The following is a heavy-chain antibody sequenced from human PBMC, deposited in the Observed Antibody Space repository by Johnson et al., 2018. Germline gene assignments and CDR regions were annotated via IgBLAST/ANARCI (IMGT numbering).Heavy chain of an antibody. V-gene: IGHV3-13*01. CDR3: VRDPVDAGLSGAFDI. Sequence: VQLVESGGGLVQPGGSLRLSCAASGFTFSRYDMHWVRQTTGKGLEWVSAIGKAGDTYYRGSVKGRFTISRENAKNSLYLQMTSLRAGDTAVYYCVRDPVDAGLSGAFDIWGQGTMVTGSS. D-gene: IGHD7-27*01. J-gene: IGHJ3*02. CDR2: IGKAGDT. CDR1: GFTFSRYD.